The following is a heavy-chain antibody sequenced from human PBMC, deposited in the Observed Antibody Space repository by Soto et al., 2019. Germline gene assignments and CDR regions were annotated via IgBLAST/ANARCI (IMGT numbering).Heavy chain of an antibody. CDR2: INDSGNI. CDR3: ARGLILWFGELSRRGGYYYYMDV. Sequence: GGSISSSSYYWGWIRQTPGKGLEWIGEINDSGNINYNPSLKSRVTILVDTAKKQISLKLSSVTTADTAVYYCARGLILWFGELSRRGGYYYYMDVWGKGTSVTVSS. CDR1: GGSISSSSYY. D-gene: IGHD3-10*01. J-gene: IGHJ6*03. V-gene: IGHV4-39*07.